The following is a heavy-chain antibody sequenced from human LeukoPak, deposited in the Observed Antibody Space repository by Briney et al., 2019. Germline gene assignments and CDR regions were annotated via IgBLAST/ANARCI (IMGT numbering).Heavy chain of an antibody. D-gene: IGHD3-22*01. CDR2: ISYDGSNK. Sequence: GGSLRLSCAASGFTFSDYYMSWVRQAPGKGLEWVAVISYDGSNKYYADSVKGRFTISRDNSKNTLYLQMNSLRAEDTAVYYCAREPGAMIVVVNPKYYFDYWGQGTLVTVSS. CDR3: AREPGAMIVVVNPKYYFDY. V-gene: IGHV3-30-3*01. J-gene: IGHJ4*02. CDR1: GFTFSDYY.